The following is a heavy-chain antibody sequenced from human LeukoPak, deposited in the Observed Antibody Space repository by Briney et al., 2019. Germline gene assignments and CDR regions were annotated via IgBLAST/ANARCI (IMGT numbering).Heavy chain of an antibody. J-gene: IGHJ4*02. CDR3: TSPYYYGSGSYL. CDR1: GFTFSNAW. Sequence: PGGFLRLSCAASGFTFSNAWMSWVRQAPGKGLEWVGRIKSKTDGGTTDYAAPVKGRSTISRDDSKNTLYLQMNSLKTEDTAVYYCTSPYYYGSGSYLWGQGTLVTVSS. V-gene: IGHV3-15*01. CDR2: IKSKTDGGTT. D-gene: IGHD3-10*01.